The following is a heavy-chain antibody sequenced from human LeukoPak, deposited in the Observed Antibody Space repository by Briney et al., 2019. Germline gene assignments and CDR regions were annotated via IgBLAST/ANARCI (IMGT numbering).Heavy chain of an antibody. V-gene: IGHV4-4*09. CDR1: VASISNYY. J-gene: IGHJ4*02. Sequence: SETLSVTCAVSVASISNYYWSWIRQAPGKGLEWIGYISTSGSTNYNPSLKSRVSISLDTSNNRFSLNLNFVTAADTAVYFCASPRTSYRYTFDYWGPGALVTVSS. CDR2: ISTSGST. D-gene: IGHD5-18*01. CDR3: ASPRTSYRYTFDY.